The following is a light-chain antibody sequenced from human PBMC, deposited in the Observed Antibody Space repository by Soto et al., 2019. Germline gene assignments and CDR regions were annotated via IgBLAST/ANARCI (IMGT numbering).Light chain of an antibody. CDR2: DDS. Sequence: SYELTQPPSVSVAPGQTARIPCGGDNIGTKSVHWYQQKPGQAPVMVVYDDSDQPSGIPERFSGSNSGNTATLTISRVAAGDEADYYCHVWDGTGNQVVFGGGTKLTVL. CDR1: NIGTKS. V-gene: IGLV3-21*02. J-gene: IGLJ2*01. CDR3: HVWDGTGNQVV.